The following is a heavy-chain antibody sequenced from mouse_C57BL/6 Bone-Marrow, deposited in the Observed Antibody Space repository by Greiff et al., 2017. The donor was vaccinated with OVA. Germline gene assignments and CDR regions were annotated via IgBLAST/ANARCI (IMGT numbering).Heavy chain of an antibody. CDR2: IYPRSGNT. V-gene: IGHV1-81*01. Sequence: VQLQQSGAELARPGASVKLSCKASGYTFTSYGISWVKQRTGQGLEWIGEIYPRSGNTYYNEKFKGKATLTGDKSSSTAYMELRSLTSEDSAVYFCARRYYGSFAYWGQGTLVTVSA. CDR1: GYTFTSYG. J-gene: IGHJ3*01. D-gene: IGHD1-1*01. CDR3: ARRYYGSFAY.